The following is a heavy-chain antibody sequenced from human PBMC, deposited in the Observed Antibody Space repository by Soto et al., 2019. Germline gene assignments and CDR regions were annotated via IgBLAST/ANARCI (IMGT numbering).Heavy chain of an antibody. V-gene: IGHV1-69*13. D-gene: IGHD1-26*01. CDR2: IIPIFGTA. CDR1: GGTFSSYA. Sequence: SVKVSCKASGGTFSSYAISWVRQAPGQGLEWMGGIIPIFGTANYAQKFQGRVTITADESTSTAYMELSSLRSEDTAVYYCARDGTVETEYAFVIGGQGKMVTVS. CDR3: ARDGTVETEYAFVI. J-gene: IGHJ3*02.